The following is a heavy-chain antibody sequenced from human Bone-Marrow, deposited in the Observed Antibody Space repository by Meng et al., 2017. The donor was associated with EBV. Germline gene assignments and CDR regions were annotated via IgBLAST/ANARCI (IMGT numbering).Heavy chain of an antibody. CDR2: IIPVSGTT. CDR3: AAPKYCSGTSCYEVFDF. J-gene: IGHJ4*02. V-gene: IGHV1-69*01. Sequence: LVASGAELSKTRVYVRVSGRASGHTLTNYGISWVRQAPGQGLEWMGGIIPVSGTTNYAQKFQDRLTITADESTNTAYMDLSSLGFEDTAMYYCAAPKYCSGTSCYEVFDFWGQGSLVTVSS. D-gene: IGHD2-2*01. CDR1: GHTLTNYG.